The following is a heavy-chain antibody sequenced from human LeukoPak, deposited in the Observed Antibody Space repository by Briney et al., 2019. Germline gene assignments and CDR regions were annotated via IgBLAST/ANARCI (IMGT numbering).Heavy chain of an antibody. CDR3: ASNYYGSGSLDY. CDR2: IYTSGST. CDR1: GGSISSYY. V-gene: IGHV4-4*07. D-gene: IGHD3-10*01. Sequence: KPSETLSLTCTVSGGSISSYYWSWIRQPAGKGLEWIGRIYTSGSTNYNPSLRSRVTMSVDTSKNQFSLKVSSVTAADTAVYYCASNYYGSGSLDYWGQGNLVTVSS. J-gene: IGHJ4*02.